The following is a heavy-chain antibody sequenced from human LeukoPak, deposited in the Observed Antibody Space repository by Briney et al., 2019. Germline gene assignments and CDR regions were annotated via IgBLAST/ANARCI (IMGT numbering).Heavy chain of an antibody. D-gene: IGHD3-3*01. CDR1: GFTFSSYA. V-gene: IGHV3-30-3*01. Sequence: GGSLRLSCAASGFTFSSYAMHWVRQAPGKGLEWVAVISYDGSNKYYADSVKGRFTISRDNSKNTLYLQMNSLRAEDTAVYYCARDRVAIFGVVIIGYLDYWGQGTLVTVSS. CDR2: ISYDGSNK. J-gene: IGHJ4*02. CDR3: ARDRVAIFGVVIIGYLDY.